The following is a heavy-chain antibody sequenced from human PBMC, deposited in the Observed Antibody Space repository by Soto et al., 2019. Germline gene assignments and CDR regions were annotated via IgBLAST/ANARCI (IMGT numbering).Heavy chain of an antibody. CDR3: ASLGVGDWANYYYYYGMEV. V-gene: IGHV3-23*01. D-gene: IGHD2-21*02. CDR2: VTANGGST. Sequence: GWSLRLSCAATGFTFSVYAMTLVRQAPGKGLEWVSAVTANGGSTYSADSVKGRFTISRDNSKNTLFLQMNSLRAEDTAVYYCASLGVGDWANYYYYYGMEVWGEGTKVTVSS. CDR1: GFTFSVYA. J-gene: IGHJ6*02.